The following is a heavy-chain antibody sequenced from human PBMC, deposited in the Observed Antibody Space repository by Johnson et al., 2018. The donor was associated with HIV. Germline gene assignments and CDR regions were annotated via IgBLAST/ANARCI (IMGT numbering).Heavy chain of an antibody. V-gene: IGHV3-15*01. J-gene: IGHJ3*02. CDR1: GFTFNNAW. D-gene: IGHD5-12*01. Sequence: VQLVESGGGLVKPGGSLRLSCAASGFTFNNAWMSWVRQAPGKGLEWVGRIKSNTKITTDGGTTYYADSVTGRFSISRDKSKDTLYLQMSSLRAEDTAVYYCAKGRGYDYDALDIWGQGTVVTVSS. CDR2: IKSNTKITTDGGTT. CDR3: AKGRGYDYDALDI.